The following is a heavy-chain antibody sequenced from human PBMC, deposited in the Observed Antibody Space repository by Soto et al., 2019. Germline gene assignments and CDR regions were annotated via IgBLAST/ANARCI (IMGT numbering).Heavy chain of an antibody. CDR1: GVSVRIAW. V-gene: IGHV3-15*01. J-gene: IGHJ4*02. Sequence: RLSSAACGVSVRIAWMGGACKAPGKGLEWVGRIKSKTDGGTTDYAAPVKGRFTISRDDSKNTLYLQMNSLKTEDTAVYYCTYMTSATAFDYWGQGTLVTVPS. D-gene: IGHD4-17*01. CDR3: TYMTSATAFDY. CDR2: IKSKTDGGTT.